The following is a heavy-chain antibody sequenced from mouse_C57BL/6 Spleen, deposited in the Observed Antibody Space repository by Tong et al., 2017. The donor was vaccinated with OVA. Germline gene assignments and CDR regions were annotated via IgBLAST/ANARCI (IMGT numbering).Heavy chain of an antibody. CDR3: ARQPYDGYLYYAMDY. V-gene: IGHV5-6*01. J-gene: IGHJ4*01. Sequence: EVQLQESGGGLVKPGGSLKLSCAASGFTFSSYAMSWVRQTPEKRLEWVATISDGGSYTYYPDSVKGRFTISRDNAKNTLYLQMSRLKSEDTAMYYCARQPYDGYLYYAMDYWGQGTSVTVSS. D-gene: IGHD2-3*01. CDR2: ISDGGSYT. CDR1: GFTFSSYA.